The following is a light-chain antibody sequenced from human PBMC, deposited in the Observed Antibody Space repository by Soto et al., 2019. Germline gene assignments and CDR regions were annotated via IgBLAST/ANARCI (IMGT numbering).Light chain of an antibody. J-gene: IGKJ2*01. CDR1: QSLEERNGDNS. V-gene: IGKV2-28*01. CDR2: LGS. Sequence: DIVMTPAPLSLPVTPGEPASISCKSSQSLEERNGDNSLDWYLQRPGQSPQLLIYLGSSRASGVPDRFSGSGSGTDFTLKISRVEAEDVGVYYCMQGQQMPYTFGQGTKLEIK. CDR3: MQGQQMPYT.